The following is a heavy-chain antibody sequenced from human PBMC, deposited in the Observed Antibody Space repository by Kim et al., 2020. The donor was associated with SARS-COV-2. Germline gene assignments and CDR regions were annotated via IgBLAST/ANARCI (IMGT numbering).Heavy chain of an antibody. J-gene: IGHJ3*02. D-gene: IGHD3-22*01. V-gene: IGHV3-30*02. CDR3: AKDIYDSSVGAFDI. Sequence: ADSVKGRFTLPRDNSKDTLYLQGNSLRAEDTAVYYCAKDIYDSSVGAFDIWGQGTMVTVSS.